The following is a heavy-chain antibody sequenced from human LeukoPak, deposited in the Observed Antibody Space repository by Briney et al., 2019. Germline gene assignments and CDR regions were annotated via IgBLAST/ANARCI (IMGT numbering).Heavy chain of an antibody. D-gene: IGHD1-26*01. J-gene: IGHJ4*02. CDR2: IYHSGST. V-gene: IGHV4-38-2*02. CDR3: ASVGGRLPHLAYFDY. Sequence: SETLSLTCTVSGYSISSGYYWGWIRQPPGKGLEWIGSIYHSGSTYYNPSLKSRVTISVDTSKNQFSLKLSSVTAADTAVYYCASVGGRLPHLAYFDYWGQGTLVTVSS. CDR1: GYSISSGYY.